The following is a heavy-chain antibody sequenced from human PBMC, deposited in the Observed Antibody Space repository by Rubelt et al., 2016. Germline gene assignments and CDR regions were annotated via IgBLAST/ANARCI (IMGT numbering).Heavy chain of an antibody. CDR3: ASMYSSSWYRGWFDP. J-gene: IGHJ5*02. D-gene: IGHD6-13*01. V-gene: IGHV1-18*01. Sequence: QVQLVQSGAEVKKPGASVKVSCKASGYTFNSYGISWVRQAPGQGLEWMGWISAYNGNTNYAQKLQGRVPMTTDTSTSTAYMELRSLRSDDTAVYYCASMYSSSWYRGWFDPWGQGTLVTVSS. CDR2: ISAYNGNT. CDR1: GYTFNSYG.